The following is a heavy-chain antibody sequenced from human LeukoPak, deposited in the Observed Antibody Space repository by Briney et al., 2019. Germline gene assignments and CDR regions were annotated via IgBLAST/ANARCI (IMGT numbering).Heavy chain of an antibody. CDR1: GNTFTNNG. Sequence: GASVKVSCKTSGNTFTNNGISWVRQAPGQGLEWMGGIIPIFGTANYAQKFQGRVTITADKSTSTAYMELSSLRSEDTAVYYCARPRDSYGTFLAFDIWGQGTMVTVSS. CDR3: ARPRDSYGTFLAFDI. J-gene: IGHJ3*02. V-gene: IGHV1-69*06. CDR2: IIPIFGTA. D-gene: IGHD5-18*01.